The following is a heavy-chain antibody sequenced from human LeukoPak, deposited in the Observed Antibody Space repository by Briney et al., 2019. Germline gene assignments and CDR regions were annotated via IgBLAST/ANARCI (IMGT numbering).Heavy chain of an antibody. CDR1: GGSFSSYY. Sequence: SETLSLTCAVYGGSFSSYYWSWIRQPAGKGLEWIGRIYTSGSTNYNPSLKSRVTMSVDTSKNQFSLKLSSVTAADTAVYYCAREAAAGPSIYYYYYMDVWGKGTTVTISS. CDR3: AREAAAGPSIYYYYYMDV. CDR2: IYTSGST. V-gene: IGHV4-4*07. J-gene: IGHJ6*03. D-gene: IGHD6-13*01.